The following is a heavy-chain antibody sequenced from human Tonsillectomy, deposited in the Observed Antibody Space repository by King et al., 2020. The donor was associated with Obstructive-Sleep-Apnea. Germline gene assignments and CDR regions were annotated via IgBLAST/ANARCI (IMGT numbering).Heavy chain of an antibody. CDR2: IYPGDSDT. D-gene: IGHD4-17*01. J-gene: IGHJ4*02. CDR1: VYSFTSYW. V-gene: IGHV5-51*01. CDR3: AKLRTTVTTDFDY. Sequence: VQLGESGAEVKKPGEVLKISCEGSVYSFTSYWIVGVRQMPGKGLEWSEIIYPGDSDTRYSPSFQGQVTISADKSTSTAYLQWSSLKASDTAMYYCAKLRTTVTTDFDYWGQGTLVTVSS.